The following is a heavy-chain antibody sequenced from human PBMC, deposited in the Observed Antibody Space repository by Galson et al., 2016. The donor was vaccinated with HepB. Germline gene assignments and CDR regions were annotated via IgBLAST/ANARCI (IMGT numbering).Heavy chain of an antibody. CDR3: PEKGVLQIAIQFDS. CDR1: GFTFTSYW. D-gene: IGHD3-16*01. Sequence: SLRLSCAASGFTFTSYWMHWVRQAPGKGLVSVSRVNNDETGTTYADSVKGRFTISRDNAKNTLFLQMNSLRAEDTAVYYCPEKGVLQIAIQFDSWGQGTLVTVSS. J-gene: IGHJ4*02. CDR2: VNNDETGT. V-gene: IGHV3-74*01.